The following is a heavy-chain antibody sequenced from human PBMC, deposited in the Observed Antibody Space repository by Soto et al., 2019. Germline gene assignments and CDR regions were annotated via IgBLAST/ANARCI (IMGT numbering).Heavy chain of an antibody. CDR2: ISDDSSYI. CDR1: GFMFSAYT. Sequence: GGSLRLSCAASGFMFSAYTMNWVRQAPGKGLEWLSSISDDSSYIDYADSLRGRFTVSRDNARNSLYLQIDSLGVEDTAVYYCATPYYFNNWGPGTLVTVSS. D-gene: IGHD3-16*01. V-gene: IGHV3-21*06. J-gene: IGHJ4*02. CDR3: ATPYYFNN.